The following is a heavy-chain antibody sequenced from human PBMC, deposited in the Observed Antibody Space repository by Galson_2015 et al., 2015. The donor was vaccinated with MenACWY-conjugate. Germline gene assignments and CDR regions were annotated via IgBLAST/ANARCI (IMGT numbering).Heavy chain of an antibody. CDR2: IKQDGSAT. CDR3: ARDHPSTYGIAWDLFEL. CDR1: GFTISSYW. Sequence: SLRLSCAAPGFTISSYWMTWVRQAPGKGLEWVANIKQDGSATYYVDSVKGRFTISRDNAKNSLYLQVSSLRVEDTAVYYCARDHPSTYGIAWDLFELWGQGTMVTVSS. J-gene: IGHJ3*01. D-gene: IGHD4-17*01. V-gene: IGHV3-7*03.